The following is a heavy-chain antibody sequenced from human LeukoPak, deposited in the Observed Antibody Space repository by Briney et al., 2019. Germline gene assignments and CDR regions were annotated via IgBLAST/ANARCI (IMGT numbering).Heavy chain of an antibody. Sequence: GGSLRLSCAASGFTFSSYSMNWVRQAPGKGLEWVSSISSSSSYIYYADSVKGRFTISRDNAKNSLYLQMNSLRAEDTAVYYCAKDEMATIPYYFDYWGQGTLVTVSS. CDR1: GFTFSSYS. CDR2: ISSSSSYI. V-gene: IGHV3-21*04. J-gene: IGHJ4*02. CDR3: AKDEMATIPYYFDY. D-gene: IGHD5-24*01.